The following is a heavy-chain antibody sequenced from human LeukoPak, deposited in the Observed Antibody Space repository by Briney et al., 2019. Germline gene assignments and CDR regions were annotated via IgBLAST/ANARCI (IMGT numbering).Heavy chain of an antibody. CDR2: IYYSGRT. CDR3: ARVGSSFLDAFDI. Sequence: PSETLSLTSTVSAGSISSYYWSWLRQPPGKGLEWIGYIYYSGRTNYNPSLKSRVTISVDTSKNQFSLKLSSVTAADTAVYYCARVGSSFLDAFDIWGQGTMVTVSS. V-gene: IGHV4-59*01. J-gene: IGHJ3*02. D-gene: IGHD6-13*01. CDR1: AGSISSYY.